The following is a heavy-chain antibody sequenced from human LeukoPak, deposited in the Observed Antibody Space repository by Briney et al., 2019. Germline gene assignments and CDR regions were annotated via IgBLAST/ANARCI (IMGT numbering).Heavy chain of an antibody. V-gene: IGHV3-15*01. CDR2: IKSKTDGGTT. Sequence: GGSLRLSCAASGFPFGSHAMKWVRQAPGKGLEWVGRIKSKTDGGTTDDAAPVKGRFTISRDDSKNTLYLQMNSLKTEDTAVYYCTTINPAGHYDYWGQGTLVTVSS. D-gene: IGHD6-13*01. J-gene: IGHJ4*02. CDR1: GFPFGSHA. CDR3: TTINPAGHYDY.